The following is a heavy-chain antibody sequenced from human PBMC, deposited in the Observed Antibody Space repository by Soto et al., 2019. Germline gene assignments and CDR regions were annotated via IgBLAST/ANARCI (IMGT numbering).Heavy chain of an antibody. V-gene: IGHV4-30-2*02. D-gene: IGHD3-10*01. Sequence: SETLSLTCAVSGGSISSGGYSWSWIRQPPGKGLEWIGYIYHSGSTYYNPSLKSRVTISVDTSKNQFSLKLSSVTAADTAVYYCATNYGNAFDIWGQGTMVTVSS. J-gene: IGHJ3*02. CDR2: IYHSGST. CDR3: ATNYGNAFDI. CDR1: GGSISSGGYS.